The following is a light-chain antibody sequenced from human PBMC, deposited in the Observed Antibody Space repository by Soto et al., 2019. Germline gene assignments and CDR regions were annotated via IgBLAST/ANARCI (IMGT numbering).Light chain of an antibody. CDR2: SNN. V-gene: IGLV1-44*01. J-gene: IGLJ2*01. CDR3: AAWDDSLNGVV. CDR1: SSNIGSNT. Sequence: QSVLTQPPSASGTPGQRVTISCSGSSSNIGSNTVNWYQQLPGTAPKLLICSNNQRPSGVPYRFSGSKSGTSASLAISGLQSEDEADYYCAAWDDSLNGVVFGGGTKVTVL.